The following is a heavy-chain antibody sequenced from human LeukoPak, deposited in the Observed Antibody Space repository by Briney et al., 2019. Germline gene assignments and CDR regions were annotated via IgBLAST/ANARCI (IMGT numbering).Heavy chain of an antibody. CDR3: ARAETLLLWFGEHLDY. Sequence: GGSLRLSCAPSGFTFSSYAMHWVRRAPGKGLEWVAVISYDGSNKYYADSVKGRFTISRDNSKNTLYLQMNSLRAEDTAVYYCARAETLLLWFGEHLDYWGQGTLVTVSS. CDR1: GFTFSSYA. D-gene: IGHD3-10*01. V-gene: IGHV3-30-3*01. J-gene: IGHJ4*02. CDR2: ISYDGSNK.